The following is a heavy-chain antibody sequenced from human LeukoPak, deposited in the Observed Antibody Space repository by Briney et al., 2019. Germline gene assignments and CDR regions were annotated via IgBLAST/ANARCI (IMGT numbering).Heavy chain of an antibody. CDR1: GFTFSSYS. D-gene: IGHD1-26*01. J-gene: IGHJ4*02. CDR3: ARRSVAGATTGYYYDS. V-gene: IGHV3-21*04. CDR2: ISSSSSYI. Sequence: GGSLRLSCAASGFTFSSYSMNWVRQAPGKGLEWVSSISSSSSYIYYADTVKGRFTISRDNAKNSVYLQMSSLRVDDTAFYYCARRSVAGATTGYYYDSWGQGTLVTVSS.